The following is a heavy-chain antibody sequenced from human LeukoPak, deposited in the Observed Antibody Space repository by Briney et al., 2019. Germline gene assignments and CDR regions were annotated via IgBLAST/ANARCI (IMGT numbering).Heavy chain of an antibody. Sequence: SETLSLTCTVSGGSISSYYWSWIRQPAGKGLEWIGRIYTSGSTNYNPSLKSRVTMSVDTSKNQFSLKLSSVTAADTAVYYCARANRYYDSRKIFDYWGQGTLVTVSS. D-gene: IGHD3-22*01. J-gene: IGHJ4*02. CDR3: ARANRYYDSRKIFDY. V-gene: IGHV4-4*07. CDR2: IYTSGST. CDR1: GGSISSYY.